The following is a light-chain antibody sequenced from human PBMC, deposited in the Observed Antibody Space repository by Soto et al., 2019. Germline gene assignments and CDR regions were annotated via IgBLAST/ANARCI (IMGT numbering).Light chain of an antibody. Sequence: DIQMTQSPSSLSASVGDRVTITCRASQSISSYLNWYQQRPGKAPNLLIYAASSLQSGVPARFSGSGSGTDFTLTISSLQPEDFATYYCQQSYSTPQTFGQGTXVDIK. CDR2: AAS. V-gene: IGKV1-39*01. CDR3: QQSYSTPQT. J-gene: IGKJ1*01. CDR1: QSISSY.